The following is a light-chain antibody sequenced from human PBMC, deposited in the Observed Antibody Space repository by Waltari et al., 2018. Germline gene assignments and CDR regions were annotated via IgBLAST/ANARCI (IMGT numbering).Light chain of an antibody. J-gene: IGKJ2*01. CDR1: QSISIY. CDR3: QQCYSTPRMYT. CDR2: AAS. Sequence: DIQMTQSPSSLSASVGDRVTITCRASQSISIYLNWYQQKPGKAPKLLIYAASSLQSGVPSRFSGSGSGTDFTLTISSLQPEDFATYYCQQCYSTPRMYTFGQGTNLEIK. V-gene: IGKV1-39*01.